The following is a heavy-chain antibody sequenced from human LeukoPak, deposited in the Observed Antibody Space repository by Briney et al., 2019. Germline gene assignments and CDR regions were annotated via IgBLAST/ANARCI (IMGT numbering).Heavy chain of an antibody. J-gene: IGHJ5*02. CDR1: GGSISSSSYY. D-gene: IGHD6-19*01. CDR3: ARDRQRGSGWYSTGFDP. CDR2: IYYSGST. V-gene: IGHV4-39*07. Sequence: TSETLSLTCTVSGGSISSSSYYWGWIRQPPGKGLEWIGSIYYSGSTYYNPSLKSRVTISVDTSKNQFSLKLSSVTAADTAVYYCARDRQRGSGWYSTGFDPWAREPWSPSPQ.